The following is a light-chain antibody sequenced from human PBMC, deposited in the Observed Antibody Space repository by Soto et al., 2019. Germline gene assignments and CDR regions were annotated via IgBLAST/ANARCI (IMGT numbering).Light chain of an antibody. Sequence: EIVLTQSPGTLSLSPGERYTLSCMASQSVSSNYLAWYQQRPGQAPRLLIKTASIRATAIPDRFSGSGSGTDFTLTISRLEPEDFAVYYCQQYSTSLITFGQGTRLEIK. J-gene: IGKJ5*01. CDR3: QQYSTSLIT. V-gene: IGKV3-20*01. CDR1: QSVSSNY. CDR2: TAS.